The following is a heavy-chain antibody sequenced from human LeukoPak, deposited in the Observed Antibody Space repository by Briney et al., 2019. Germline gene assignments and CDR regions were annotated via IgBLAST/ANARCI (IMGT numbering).Heavy chain of an antibody. CDR3: AREGPAATQDY. J-gene: IGHJ4*02. Sequence: GGSLRLSCAASGFTFSSYAMHWVRQAPGKGLEWVAVISYDGSNKYYAASVKGRFTISRDNSKNTLYLQMNSLRAEDTAVYYCAREGPAATQDYWGQGTLVTVSS. D-gene: IGHD2-15*01. V-gene: IGHV3-30-3*01. CDR2: ISYDGSNK. CDR1: GFTFSSYA.